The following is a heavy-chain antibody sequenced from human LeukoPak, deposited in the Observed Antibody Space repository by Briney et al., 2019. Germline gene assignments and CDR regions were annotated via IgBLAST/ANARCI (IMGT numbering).Heavy chain of an antibody. V-gene: IGHV1-18*01. CDR2: ISAYNGNT. D-gene: IGHD2-2*01. CDR1: GYTFTSYG. CDR3: ARDPGCSSTSCYYYFDY. J-gene: IGHJ4*02. Sequence: ASVKVSCKASGYTFTSYGISWVRQAPGQGLEWMGWISAYNGNTNYAQKLQGRVTMTTDTSTSTAYMELRSLRSDDTAVYYCARDPGCSSTSCYYYFDYWGQGTLVTVSS.